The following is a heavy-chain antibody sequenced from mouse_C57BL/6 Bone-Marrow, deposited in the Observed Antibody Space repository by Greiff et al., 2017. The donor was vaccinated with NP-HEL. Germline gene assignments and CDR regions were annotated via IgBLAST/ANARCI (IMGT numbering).Heavy chain of an antibody. D-gene: IGHD2-2*01. CDR3: ASRSTMVTKGFAY. CDR2: IDPSDSYT. J-gene: IGHJ3*01. Sequence: QVQLKQPGAELVRPGTSVKLSCKASGYTFTSYWMHWVKQRPGQGLEWIGVIDPSDSYTNYNQKFKGKATLTVDTSSSTAYMQLSSLTSEDSAVYYCASRSTMVTKGFAYWGQGTLVTVSA. V-gene: IGHV1-59*01. CDR1: GYTFTSYW.